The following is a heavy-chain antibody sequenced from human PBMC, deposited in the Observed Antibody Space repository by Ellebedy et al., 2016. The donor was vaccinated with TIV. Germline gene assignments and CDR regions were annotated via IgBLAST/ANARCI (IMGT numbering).Heavy chain of an antibody. V-gene: IGHV4-59*12. CDR2: ICHSGCN. J-gene: IGHJ3*01. Sequence: MPSETLSLTCAVSGGFISNYYWTWIRQSHETGLEWIGYICHSGCNGSNPSLKSRVTITLDTSKNQFSLKFTSVTGADTATYYCARDSSRYYDESGDVWGQGIMVTVSS. CDR3: ARDSSRYYDESGDV. D-gene: IGHD3-16*01. CDR1: GGFISNYY.